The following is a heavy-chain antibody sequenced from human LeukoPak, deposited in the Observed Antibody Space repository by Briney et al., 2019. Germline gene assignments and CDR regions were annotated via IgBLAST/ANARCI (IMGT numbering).Heavy chain of an antibody. CDR3: ARERETGLFDY. J-gene: IGHJ4*02. V-gene: IGHV1-2*02. CDR1: GYTFTGYY. CDR2: INPNSGGT. Sequence: ASVKLSCKASGYTFTGYYMHWVRQAPGKGLEWMGWINPNSGGTNYAQTFQGRVTMTRDTSISTAYMELSRLRSDDTAVYYCARERETGLFDYWGQGTLVTVSS.